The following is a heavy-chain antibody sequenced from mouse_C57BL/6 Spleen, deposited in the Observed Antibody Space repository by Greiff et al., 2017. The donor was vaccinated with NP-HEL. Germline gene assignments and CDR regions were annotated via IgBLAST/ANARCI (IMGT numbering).Heavy chain of an antibody. Sequence: QVQLQQSGAELARPGASVKLSCKASGYTFTSYGISWVKQRTGQGLEWIGEIYPRSGNTYYNEKFKGKATLTADKSSSTAYMELRSLTSEDSAVYFCARPLFTTVVATDYAMDYWGQGTSVTVSS. J-gene: IGHJ4*01. CDR1: GYTFTSYG. D-gene: IGHD1-1*01. V-gene: IGHV1-81*01. CDR3: ARPLFTTVVATDYAMDY. CDR2: IYPRSGNT.